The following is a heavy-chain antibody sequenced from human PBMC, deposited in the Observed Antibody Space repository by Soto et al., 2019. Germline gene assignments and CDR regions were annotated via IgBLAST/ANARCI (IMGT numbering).Heavy chain of an antibody. J-gene: IGHJ6*02. D-gene: IGHD3-3*01. CDR1: GFTFSSYG. CDR2: ISYDGSNK. Sequence: GGSLRLSCAASGFTFSSYGMHWVRQAPGKGLEWVAVISYDGSNKYYADSVKGRFTISRDNSKNTLYLQMNSLRAEDTAVYYCEKDLAYDFWSGYWGAYYYYGMDVWGQGTTVTVSS. CDR3: EKDLAYDFWSGYWGAYYYYGMDV. V-gene: IGHV3-30*18.